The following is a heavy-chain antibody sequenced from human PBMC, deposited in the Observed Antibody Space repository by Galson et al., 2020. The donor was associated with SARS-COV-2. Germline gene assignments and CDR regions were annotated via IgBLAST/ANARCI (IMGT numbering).Heavy chain of an antibody. Sequence: SVKVSCKASGFTFTSSAVQWVRQARGQRLEWIGWIVVGSGNTNYAQKFQERVTITRDMSTSTAYMELSSLRSEDTAVYYCAKDGRSYYYDTTDYAPDYWGQGTLVTVSS. CDR2: IVVGSGNT. CDR3: AKDGRSYYYDTTDYAPDY. CDR1: GFTFTSSA. V-gene: IGHV1-58*01. D-gene: IGHD3-9*01. J-gene: IGHJ4*02.